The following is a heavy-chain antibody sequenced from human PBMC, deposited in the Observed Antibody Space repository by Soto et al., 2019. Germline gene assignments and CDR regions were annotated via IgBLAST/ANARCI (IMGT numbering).Heavy chain of an antibody. D-gene: IGHD2-2*01. V-gene: IGHV4-31*03. CDR3: ARDSSRSSDRTGFDP. J-gene: IGHJ5*02. CDR1: GGSISSGGYY. Sequence: SETLSLTCPVSGGSISSGGYYWSWIRQHPGKGLEWIGYIYYSGSTCYNPSLKSRVTISVDTSKNQFSLKLSSVTAADTAVYYCARDSSRSSDRTGFDPWGQGTLVTVSS. CDR2: IYYSGST.